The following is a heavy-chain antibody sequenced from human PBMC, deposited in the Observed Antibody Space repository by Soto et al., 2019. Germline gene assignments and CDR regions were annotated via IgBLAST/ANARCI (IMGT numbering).Heavy chain of an antibody. J-gene: IGHJ3*02. CDR2: IIPIFGTA. V-gene: IGHV1-69*01. CDR3: AREPIVDDAFDI. D-gene: IGHD3-22*01. Sequence: SSYAISWVRQAPGQGLEWMGGIIPIFGTANYAQKFQGRVTITADESTSTAYMELSSLRSEDTAVYYCAREPIVDDAFDIWGQGTMVTVSS. CDR1: SSYA.